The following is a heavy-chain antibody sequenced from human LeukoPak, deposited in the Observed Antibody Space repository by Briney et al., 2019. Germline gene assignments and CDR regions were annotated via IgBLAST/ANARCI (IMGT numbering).Heavy chain of an antibody. Sequence: GASVKVSCKASGGTFSSYATSWVRQAPGQGLEWMGRIIPIFGTANYAQKFQGRVTITADKSTSTAYMELSSLRSEDTAVYYCARAFYDILTGYYPNWFDPWGKGTLVTVSS. D-gene: IGHD3-9*01. CDR2: IIPIFGTA. CDR3: ARAFYDILTGYYPNWFDP. CDR1: GGTFSSYA. J-gene: IGHJ5*02. V-gene: IGHV1-69*06.